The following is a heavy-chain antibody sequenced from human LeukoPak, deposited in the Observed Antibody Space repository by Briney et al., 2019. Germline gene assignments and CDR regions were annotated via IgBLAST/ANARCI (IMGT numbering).Heavy chain of an antibody. J-gene: IGHJ4*02. CDR1: GFNFRTYT. CDR2: IKSKTDGGTT. V-gene: IGHV3-15*01. CDR3: TTSAPGIAVAVDY. D-gene: IGHD6-19*01. Sequence: GESLRLSCAASGFNFRTYTMSWVRQAPGKGLEWVGRIKSKTDGGTTDYAAPVKGRFTISRDDSKNTLYLQMNSLKTEDTAVYYCTTSAPGIAVAVDYWGQGTLVTVSS.